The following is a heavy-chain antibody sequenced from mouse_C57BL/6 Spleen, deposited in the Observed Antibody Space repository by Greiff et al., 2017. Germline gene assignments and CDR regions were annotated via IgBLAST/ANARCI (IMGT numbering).Heavy chain of an antibody. CDR2: IYPGSGNT. V-gene: IGHV1-66*01. D-gene: IGHD1-1*01. J-gene: IGHJ2*01. CDR3: ARLGSREGDYFDY. CDR1: GYSFTSYY. Sequence: QVQLKESGPELVKPGASVKISCKASGYSFTSYYIHWVKQRPGQGLEWIGWIYPGSGNTKYNEKFKGKATLTADTSSSTAYMQLSSLTSEDSAVYYCARLGSREGDYFDYWGQGTTLTVSS.